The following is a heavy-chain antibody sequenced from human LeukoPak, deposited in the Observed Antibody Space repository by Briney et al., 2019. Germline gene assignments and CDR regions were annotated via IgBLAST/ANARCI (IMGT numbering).Heavy chain of an antibody. J-gene: IGHJ6*02. CDR1: GGSISSSY. CDR3: ARTPSPKGGPRNGMDV. CDR2: ISYSGAT. Sequence: PSETLSLTCTVSGGSISSSYWTWIRQPPGKGLEWIGYISYSGATNYNPSLKSRVTISLDTSKNQFSLKLTSVNAADTAVYYCARTPSPKGGPRNGMDVWGQGTTVTVSS. V-gene: IGHV4-59*08. D-gene: IGHD2-15*01.